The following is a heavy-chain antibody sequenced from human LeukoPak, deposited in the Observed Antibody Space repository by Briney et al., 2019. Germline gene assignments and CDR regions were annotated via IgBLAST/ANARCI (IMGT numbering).Heavy chain of an antibody. Sequence: GRSLRLSCAASGFTVSSNYMSWVRQAPGKGLEWVSVLSSGGTTYYADSVKGRFTISRDNSKNTLYLQINSLRAEDTAVYYCARGGDIVGATRSAFDIWGQGTMVTVSS. J-gene: IGHJ3*02. CDR2: LSSGGTT. CDR3: ARGGDIVGATRSAFDI. V-gene: IGHV3-53*01. CDR1: GFTVSSNY. D-gene: IGHD1-26*01.